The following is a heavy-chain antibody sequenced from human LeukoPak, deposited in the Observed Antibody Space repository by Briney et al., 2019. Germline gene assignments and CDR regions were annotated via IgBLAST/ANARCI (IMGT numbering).Heavy chain of an antibody. CDR3: AKEESSGWPYYYYYYMDV. CDR2: ISYDGSNK. D-gene: IGHD6-19*01. V-gene: IGHV3-30*18. Sequence: GRSLRLSCAASGFTFSSYGMHWVRQAPGKGLEWVAVISYDGSNKYYADSVKGRFTISRDNSKNTLYLQMNSLRAEDTAVYYCAKEESSGWPYYYYYYMDVWGKGTTVTVSS. CDR1: GFTFSSYG. J-gene: IGHJ6*03.